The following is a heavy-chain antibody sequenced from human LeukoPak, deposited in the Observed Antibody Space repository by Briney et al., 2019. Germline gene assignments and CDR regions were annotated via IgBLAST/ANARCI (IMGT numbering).Heavy chain of an antibody. J-gene: IGHJ4*02. Sequence: SQTLSLTCTVSGGSISSGGYYWSWIRQHPGKGLEWIGYIYYSGSTYYNPSLKSRVTISVDTSKNQFSLKLSSVTAADTAVHYCARGYSYGLIYYFDYWGQGTLVTVSS. D-gene: IGHD5-18*01. CDR1: GGSISSGGYY. V-gene: IGHV4-31*03. CDR2: IYYSGST. CDR3: ARGYSYGLIYYFDY.